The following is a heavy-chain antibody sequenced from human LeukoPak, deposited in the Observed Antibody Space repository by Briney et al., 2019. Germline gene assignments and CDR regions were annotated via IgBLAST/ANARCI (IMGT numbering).Heavy chain of an antibody. J-gene: IGHJ3*02. V-gene: IGHV3-7*04. CDR1: GFTFFNYW. D-gene: IGHD3-22*01. CDR2: IKQDGSEI. Sequence: GGSLRLSCAASGFTFFNYWMSWVRQAPGRGLEWVANIKQDGSEIYYVDSVKGRFTISRDNAKNSLYLQMNSLRAEDTAVYYCARGSSGSYLGAFDIWGQGTVVTVSS. CDR3: ARGSSGSYLGAFDI.